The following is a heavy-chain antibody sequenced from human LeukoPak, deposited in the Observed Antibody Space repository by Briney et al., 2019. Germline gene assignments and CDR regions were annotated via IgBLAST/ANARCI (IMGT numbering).Heavy chain of an antibody. Sequence: GGSLRLSCAASGLPFNSYAISGPRHAPRKALEGVSAISGSGGSTYYADSVKGRFTISRDNSKNTLYLQMNSLRAEDTAVYYCAKTHSSGFAGWSAFDIWGQGTMVTVSS. V-gene: IGHV3-23*01. CDR1: GLPFNSYA. D-gene: IGHD6-19*01. CDR2: ISGSGGST. J-gene: IGHJ3*02. CDR3: AKTHSSGFAGWSAFDI.